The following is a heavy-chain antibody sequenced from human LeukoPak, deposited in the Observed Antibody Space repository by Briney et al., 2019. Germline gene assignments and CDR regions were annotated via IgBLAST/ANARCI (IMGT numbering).Heavy chain of an antibody. CDR2: IYHSGST. J-gene: IGHJ6*03. CDR1: GGSFSGYY. V-gene: IGHV4-34*01. Sequence: SETLSLTCAVYGGSFSGYYWSWIRQPPGKGLEWIGEIYHSGSTNYNPSLKSRVTISVDTSKNQFSLKLSSVTAADTAVYYCARGQGASRYMDVWGKGTTVTVSS. CDR3: ARGQGASRYMDV.